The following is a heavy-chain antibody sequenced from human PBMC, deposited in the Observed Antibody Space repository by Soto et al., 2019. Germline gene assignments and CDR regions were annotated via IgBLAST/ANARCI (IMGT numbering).Heavy chain of an antibody. CDR2: VYHTGST. CDR3: ARGTNWNYHY. D-gene: IGHD1-7*01. J-gene: IGHJ4*02. Sequence: SATLSLTGTVSGASIISYYWTWIRQSPGKGLEWIGYVYHTGSTSYNPSLKSRVTISFDASKNQFSLKLSSVTAADTAVYYCARGTNWNYHYWGQGTQVTVSS. V-gene: IGHV4-59*01. CDR1: GASIISYY.